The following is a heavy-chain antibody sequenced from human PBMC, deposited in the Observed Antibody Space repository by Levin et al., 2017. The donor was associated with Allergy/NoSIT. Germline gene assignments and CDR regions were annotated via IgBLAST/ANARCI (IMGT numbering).Heavy chain of an antibody. V-gene: IGHV3-49*05. Sequence: KHGESLKISCSASGFNFADYATSWFRQTPGKGLEWVGFIRSEAHGGTSELAASVKGRFTLSRDESKSIAYLQMNSLKIEDTAVYYCSRPIAVAYMHFDPWGQGTLVTVSS. D-gene: IGHD6-19*01. J-gene: IGHJ5*02. CDR1: GFNFADYA. CDR2: IRSEAHGGTS. CDR3: SRPIAVAYMHFDP.